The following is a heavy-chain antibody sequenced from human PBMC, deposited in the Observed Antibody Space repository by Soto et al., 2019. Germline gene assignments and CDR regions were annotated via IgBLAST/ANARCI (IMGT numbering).Heavy chain of an antibody. V-gene: IGHV4-34*01. CDR3: ARGARYSYGFRPFDY. CDR2: INHSGST. Sequence: SETLSLTCAAYGGSFSGYYWSWIRQPPGKGLEWIGEINHSGSTNYNPSLKSRVTISVDTSKNQFSLKLSSVTAADTAVYYCARGARYSYGFRPFDYWGQGTLVTVSS. J-gene: IGHJ4*02. D-gene: IGHD5-18*01. CDR1: GGSFSGYY.